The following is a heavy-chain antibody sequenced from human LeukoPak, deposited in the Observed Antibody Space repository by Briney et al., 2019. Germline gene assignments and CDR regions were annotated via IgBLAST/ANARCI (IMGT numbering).Heavy chain of an antibody. D-gene: IGHD1-26*01. CDR3: ARRTDSGLDY. J-gene: IGHJ4*02. V-gene: IGHV4-39*01. Sequence: MPSETLSLTCTVSGGSISSSSYYWGWIRQPPGKGLEWIGSIYYSGSTYYNPSLKSRVTISVDTSKNQFSLKLSSVTAADTAVYYCARRTDSGLDYWGQGTLVTVSS. CDR2: IYYSGST. CDR1: GGSISSSSYY.